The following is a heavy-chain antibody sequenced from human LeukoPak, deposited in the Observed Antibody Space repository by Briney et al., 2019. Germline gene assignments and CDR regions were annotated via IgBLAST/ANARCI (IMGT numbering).Heavy chain of an antibody. CDR3: ARHRAEMATITDDAFDI. Sequence: SETLSLTCTVSGSSIGTYSWSWIRQPPGKGLEWVGSIYTTGSTHYNPSLKSRVTMSLDTSKHQPSLRLSSVTAADTAVFYCARHRAEMATITDDAFDIWGQRTMVTASS. J-gene: IGHJ3*02. D-gene: IGHD5-24*01. CDR1: GSSIGTYS. V-gene: IGHV4-4*09. CDR2: IYTTGST.